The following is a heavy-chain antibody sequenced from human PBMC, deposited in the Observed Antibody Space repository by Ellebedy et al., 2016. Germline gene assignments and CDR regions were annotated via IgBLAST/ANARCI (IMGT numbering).Heavy chain of an antibody. Sequence: ASVKVSCKASGGTFSSYAISWVRQAPGQGLEWMGRIIPILGIANYAQKFQGRVTITADKSTSTAYMELSSLRSEDTAVYYCASPYYYDSSGSDAFDIWGQGTMVTASS. V-gene: IGHV1-69*04. CDR1: GGTFSSYA. CDR2: IIPILGIA. J-gene: IGHJ3*02. CDR3: ASPYYYDSSGSDAFDI. D-gene: IGHD3-22*01.